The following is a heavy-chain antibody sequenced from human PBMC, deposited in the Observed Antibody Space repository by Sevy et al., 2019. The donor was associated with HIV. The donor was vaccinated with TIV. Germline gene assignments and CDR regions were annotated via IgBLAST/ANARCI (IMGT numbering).Heavy chain of an antibody. Sequence: GGSLRLSCAASGFTFSSYAMSWVRQAPGKGLEWVSAISGSGGSTCYADSVKGRFTISRDNSKNTLYLQMNSLRAEDTAVHYCAKDQGFRWELPGYAIDIWGQGTMVTVSS. D-gene: IGHD1-26*01. CDR3: AKDQGFRWELPGYAIDI. J-gene: IGHJ3*02. V-gene: IGHV3-23*01. CDR2: ISGSGGST. CDR1: GFTFSSYA.